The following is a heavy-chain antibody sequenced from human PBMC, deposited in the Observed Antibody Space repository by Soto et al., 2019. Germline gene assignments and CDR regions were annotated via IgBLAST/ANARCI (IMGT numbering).Heavy chain of an antibody. Sequence: PGGSLRLSCAASGFNFRNYDMHWVRQGIGKGLEWVSAIGTAGDPYYSGSVKGRFTISRENAKNSLYLQMNSLRAGDTAVYFCARGLLSPGYRDYYYGLDVWGQGTAVTVSS. CDR3: ARGLLSPGYRDYYYGLDV. J-gene: IGHJ6*02. D-gene: IGHD5-12*01. CDR2: IGTAGDP. V-gene: IGHV3-13*05. CDR1: GFNFRNYD.